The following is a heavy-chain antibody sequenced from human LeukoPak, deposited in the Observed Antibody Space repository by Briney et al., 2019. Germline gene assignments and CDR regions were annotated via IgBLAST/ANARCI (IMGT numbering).Heavy chain of an antibody. CDR3: AKDRRAGSYDY. J-gene: IGHJ4*02. V-gene: IGHV3-30*02. CDR1: GFTFSRHG. Sequence: GGSLRLSRAASGFTFSRHGMHWVRQAPGKGLEWVAFMRYDGSNKYYADSVKGRFTISRDNSKNTLYLQMNSLRAEDTAVYYCAKDRRAGSYDYWGQGTLVTVSS. CDR2: MRYDGSNK. D-gene: IGHD3-10*01.